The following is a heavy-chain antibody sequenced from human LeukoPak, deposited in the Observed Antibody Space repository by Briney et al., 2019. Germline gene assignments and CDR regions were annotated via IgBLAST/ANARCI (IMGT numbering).Heavy chain of an antibody. J-gene: IGHJ4*02. V-gene: IGHV3-30*18. CDR1: GFTFSSYG. D-gene: IGHD4-17*01. CDR3: AKGDIMTTVTTWFDY. CDR2: ISYDGSNK. Sequence: QPGGSQRLSCAASGFTFSSYGMHCVRQAPGKGLEWVAVISYDGSNKYYADSVKGRFTISRDNSKNTLYLQMNSLRAEDTAVYYCAKGDIMTTVTTWFDYWGQGTLVTVSS.